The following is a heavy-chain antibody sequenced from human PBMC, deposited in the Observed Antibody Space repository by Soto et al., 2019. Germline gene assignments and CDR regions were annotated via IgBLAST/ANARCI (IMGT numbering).Heavy chain of an antibody. CDR1: GGSISSYY. V-gene: IGHV4-59*08. Sequence: SETLSLTCTVSGGSISSYYWSWIRQPPGKGLEWIGYIYYSGSTNYNPSLKSRVTISVDTSKNQFSLKLSSVTAADTAVYYCARPIQYCSSTSCFVSAFDIWGQGTTVTVSS. J-gene: IGHJ3*02. D-gene: IGHD2-2*01. CDR2: IYYSGST. CDR3: ARPIQYCSSTSCFVSAFDI.